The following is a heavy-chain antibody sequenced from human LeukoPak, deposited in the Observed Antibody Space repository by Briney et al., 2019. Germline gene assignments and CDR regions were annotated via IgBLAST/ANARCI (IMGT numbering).Heavy chain of an antibody. D-gene: IGHD2/OR15-2a*01. J-gene: IGHJ5*02. CDR3: ARRRPRPQVLTWDWFDP. Sequence: SQTVSLTCAVYGGSFSGYYWSWIREPPGKGLEWIGEINHSGSTNYNPSLKSRVTISVDTSKNQFSLKLSSVTAADTAVYYCARRRPRPQVLTWDWFDPWGQGTLVTVSS. CDR2: INHSGST. V-gene: IGHV4-34*01. CDR1: GGSFSGYY.